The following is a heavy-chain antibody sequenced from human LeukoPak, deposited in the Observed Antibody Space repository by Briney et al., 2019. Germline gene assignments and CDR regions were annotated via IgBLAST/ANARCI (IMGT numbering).Heavy chain of an antibody. CDR2: IYYSGST. Sequence: KSSETLSLTCTVSGGSISSYYWSWIRQPPGKGLEWIGYIYYSGSTNYNPSLKSRVTISVDTSKNQFSLKLSSVTAADTAVYYCARGARGYSYGHFDYWGQGTLSPSPQ. J-gene: IGHJ4*02. CDR3: ARGARGYSYGHFDY. CDR1: GGSISSYY. D-gene: IGHD5-18*01. V-gene: IGHV4-59*01.